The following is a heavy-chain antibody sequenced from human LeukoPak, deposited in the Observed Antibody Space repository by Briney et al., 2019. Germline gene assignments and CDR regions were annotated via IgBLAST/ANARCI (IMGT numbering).Heavy chain of an antibody. Sequence: PGGSLRLSCAASKFTFSAYWMSWVRQAPGKGLEWVANINQDGSERYYVASVKGRFSISRDNAKNSLFLQMNSLRAEDTAVYFCARSHRSFASGSGDYWGQGTLVTVSS. J-gene: IGHJ4*02. CDR1: KFTFSAYW. D-gene: IGHD3-10*01. CDR3: ARSHRSFASGSGDY. V-gene: IGHV3-7*05. CDR2: INQDGSER.